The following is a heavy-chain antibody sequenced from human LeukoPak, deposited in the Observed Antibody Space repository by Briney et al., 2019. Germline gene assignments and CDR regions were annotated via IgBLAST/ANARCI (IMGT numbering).Heavy chain of an antibody. CDR2: ISYDGSNK. D-gene: IGHD6-19*01. Sequence: PGGSLRLSCAASGFTFSSYGMHWVRQAPGKGLEWVAVISYDGSNKYYADSVKGRFTISRDNSKNTLYLQMNSLRAEDTAVYYCAKPYLIQWLDSGAFDIWGQGTMVTVSS. CDR1: GFTFSSYG. CDR3: AKPYLIQWLDSGAFDI. J-gene: IGHJ3*02. V-gene: IGHV3-30*18.